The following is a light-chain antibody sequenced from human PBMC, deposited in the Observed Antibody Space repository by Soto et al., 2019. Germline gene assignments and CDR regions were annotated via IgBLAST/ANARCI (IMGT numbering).Light chain of an antibody. CDR2: GGS. CDR1: QSVSSK. Sequence: EIVITQSPATLSVSPGERSTVAFRASQSVSSKLAWYQQKPGQAPKLLIHGGSTRATGISDRFSGSGSGTEFTLTISNLQAEDSAVYHCHQYSNTFRTFGQGTKVDIK. V-gene: IGKV3D-15*01. CDR3: HQYSNTFRT. J-gene: IGKJ1*01.